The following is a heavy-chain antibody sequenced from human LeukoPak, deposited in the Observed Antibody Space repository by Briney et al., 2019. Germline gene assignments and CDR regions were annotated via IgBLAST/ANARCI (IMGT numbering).Heavy chain of an antibody. CDR1: GFTFDDYA. D-gene: IGHD6-13*01. CDR3: AKDASPLGGSSWCPNWFDP. J-gene: IGHJ5*02. Sequence: TGGSLRLSCAASGFTFDDYAMHWVRQAPGKGLEWVSGISWNSGSIGYADSVKGRFTISRDNAKNSLYLQMNSLRAEDTALYYCAKDASPLGGSSWCPNWFDPWGQGTLVTVSS. CDR2: ISWNSGSI. V-gene: IGHV3-9*01.